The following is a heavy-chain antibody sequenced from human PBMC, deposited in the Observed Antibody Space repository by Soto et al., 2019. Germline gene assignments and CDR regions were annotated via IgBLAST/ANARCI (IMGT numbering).Heavy chain of an antibody. J-gene: IGHJ4*02. D-gene: IGHD6-19*01. V-gene: IGHV2-5*01. CDR1: GFSLSTSGLG. CDR3: AHRPSGWYLFDY. Sequence: QITLKESGPTLVSPTQPLTLTSTFSGFSLSTSGLGVGWIRQPPGKALEWLALIYWNDDKRYSPSLKARLTITKDTSKHQVVLTMTNMDPVDTATYYCAHRPSGWYLFDYWGQGTLVTVSS. CDR2: IYWNDDK.